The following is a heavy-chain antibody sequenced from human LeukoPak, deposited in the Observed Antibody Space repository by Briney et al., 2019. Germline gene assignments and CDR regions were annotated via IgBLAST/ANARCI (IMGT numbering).Heavy chain of an antibody. CDR3: AKGDGRDGYNYHYYYGMDV. Sequence: GGSLRLSCAASGFTFNSYAMSWVRQAPGKGLEWVSAISGSGGSTYYADSVKGRFTISRDNSKNTLYLQMNSLRAEDTAVYYCAKGDGRDGYNYHYYYGMDVWGQGTTVTVSS. J-gene: IGHJ6*02. CDR1: GFTFNSYA. CDR2: ISGSGGST. V-gene: IGHV3-23*01. D-gene: IGHD5-24*01.